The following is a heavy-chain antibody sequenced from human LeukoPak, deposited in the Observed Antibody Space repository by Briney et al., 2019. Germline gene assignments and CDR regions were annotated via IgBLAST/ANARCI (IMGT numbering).Heavy chain of an antibody. CDR2: ISGSGGST. V-gene: IGHV3-23*01. D-gene: IGHD3-22*01. Sequence: SLRLSCAASGFTFDDYAMHWVRQAPGKGLEWVSAISGSGGSTYYADSVKGRFTISRDNSKNTLYLQMNSLRAEDTAVYYCAKVGGYYDSSGYYDAAQIDYWGQGTLVTVSS. CDR1: GFTFDDYA. J-gene: IGHJ4*02. CDR3: AKVGGYYDSSGYYDAAQIDY.